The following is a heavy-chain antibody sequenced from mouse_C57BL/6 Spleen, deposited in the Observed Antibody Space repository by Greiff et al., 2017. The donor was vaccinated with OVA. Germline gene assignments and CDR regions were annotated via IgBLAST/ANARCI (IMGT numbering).Heavy chain of an antibody. D-gene: IGHD1-1*01. J-gene: IGHJ4*01. Sequence: VKLMESGAELVRPGASVTLSCKASGYTFTDYEMHWVKQTPVHGLEWIGAIDPETGGTAYNQKFKGKAILTADKSSSTAYMELRSLTSEDSAVYYCTRYNLYYGSSYDYAMDYWGQGTSVTVSS. CDR1: GYTFTDYE. V-gene: IGHV1-15*01. CDR2: IDPETGGT. CDR3: TRYNLYYGSSYDYAMDY.